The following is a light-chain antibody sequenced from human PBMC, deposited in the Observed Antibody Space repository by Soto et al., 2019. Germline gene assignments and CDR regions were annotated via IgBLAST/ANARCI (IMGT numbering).Light chain of an antibody. J-gene: IGLJ2*01. Sequence: QSALTQPRSVSGSPGQSVTISCTGTSSDVGGYKYVSWYQQHPGKVPKLMMFDVSERPSGVPDRFSGSKSGNTASLSISGLPAEDEADYYCCAYAGSYTVLFGGGTKLTV. CDR2: DVS. CDR1: SSDVGGYKY. CDR3: CAYAGSYTVL. V-gene: IGLV2-11*01.